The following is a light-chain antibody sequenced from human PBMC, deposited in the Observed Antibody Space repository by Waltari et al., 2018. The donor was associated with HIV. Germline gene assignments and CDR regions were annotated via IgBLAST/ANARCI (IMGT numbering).Light chain of an antibody. J-gene: IGLJ2*01. V-gene: IGLV3-21*02. CDR1: NIGYRS. Sequence: YELTQPPSVSVAPGQTATNTCGGDNIGYRSVHMYQQKEGQAPVLVFYDHPDRPSGIPERFSGSKSGNTATLTISRVEAGDEADYYCQVWASNSAYVVFGGRTKLTVL. CDR3: QVWASNSAYVV. CDR2: DHP.